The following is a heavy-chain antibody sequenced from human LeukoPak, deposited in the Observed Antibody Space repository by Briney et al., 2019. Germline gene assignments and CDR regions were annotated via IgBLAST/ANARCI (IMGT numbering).Heavy chain of an antibody. J-gene: IGHJ4*02. V-gene: IGHV3-30-3*01. CDR3: ARGGWGGSGY. D-gene: IGHD3-10*01. Sequence: HTGRSLRLSCAASGFTFSSYAMHWVRQAPGKGLEWVAVISYDGSNKYYADSVKGRFTISRDNAKNSLYLQMNSLRAEDTAVYYCARGGWGGSGYWGQGTLVTVSS. CDR1: GFTFSSYA. CDR2: ISYDGSNK.